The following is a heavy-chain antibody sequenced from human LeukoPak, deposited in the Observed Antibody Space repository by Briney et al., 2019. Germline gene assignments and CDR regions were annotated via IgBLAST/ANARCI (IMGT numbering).Heavy chain of an antibody. CDR3: AKDYGDYDFDY. J-gene: IGHJ4*02. D-gene: IGHD4-17*01. CDR1: GFTFSSYG. CDR2: ISGSGGST. V-gene: IGHV3-23*01. Sequence: GGSLRLSCAASGFTFSSYGMSWVRQAPGKGLEWVSAISGSGGSTYYADSVKGRFTISRDNSKNTLHLQMNSLRAEDTAVYYCAKDYGDYDFDYWGQGTLVTVSS.